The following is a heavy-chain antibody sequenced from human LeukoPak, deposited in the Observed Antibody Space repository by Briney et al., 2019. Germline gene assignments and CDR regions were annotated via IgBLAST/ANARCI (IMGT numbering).Heavy chain of an antibody. J-gene: IGHJ6*03. Sequence: ASVKVSCKASGYTFTSYGISWVRQAPGQGLEWMGWISAYNGNTNYAQKLQGRVTMTTDTSTSTAYMELRSLRSDDTAVYYCARERGYEQWPNSAYYYYMDVWGKGTTVTISS. V-gene: IGHV1-18*01. D-gene: IGHD6-19*01. CDR2: ISAYNGNT. CDR3: ARERGYEQWPNSAYYYYMDV. CDR1: GYTFTSYG.